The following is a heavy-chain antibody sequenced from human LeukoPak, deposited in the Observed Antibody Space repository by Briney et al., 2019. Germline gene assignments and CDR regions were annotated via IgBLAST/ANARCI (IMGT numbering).Heavy chain of an antibody. D-gene: IGHD3-22*01. J-gene: IGHJ6*02. V-gene: IGHV4-39*01. CDR2: IYYSGST. CDR1: GFTFSSYA. Sequence: GSLRLSCAASGFTFSSYAMSWIRQPPGKGLEWIGSIYYSGSTYYNPSLKSRVTISVDTSKNQFSLKLSSVTAADTAVYYCARQLGYYDSSALYYYYYGMDVWGQGTTVTVSS. CDR3: ARQLGYYDSSALYYYYYGMDV.